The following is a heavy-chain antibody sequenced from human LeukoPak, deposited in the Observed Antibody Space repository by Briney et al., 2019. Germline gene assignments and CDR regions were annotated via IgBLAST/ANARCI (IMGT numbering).Heavy chain of an antibody. D-gene: IGHD3-10*02. CDR1: GYTFTSYG. Sequence: ASVKVSCKASGYTFTSYGISWVRQAPGQGPEWMGWISAYNGNTNYVQKFQGRVTMTTDTSTTTAYMELRSLRSDDTAVYYCARDTIHGDDYVFDYWGQGTLVSVS. CDR2: ISAYNGNT. CDR3: ARDTIHGDDYVFDY. V-gene: IGHV1-18*01. J-gene: IGHJ4*02.